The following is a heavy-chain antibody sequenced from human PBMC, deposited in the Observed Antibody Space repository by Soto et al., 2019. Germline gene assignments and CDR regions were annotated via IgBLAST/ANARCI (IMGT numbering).Heavy chain of an antibody. J-gene: IGHJ4*02. V-gene: IGHV4-59*01. Sequence: SETLSLTCTVSGGSISSYYWSWIRQPPGKGLEWIGYIYYSGSTNYNPSLKSRVTISVDTSKNQFSLKLSSVTAADTAVYYCARRTAAGPLGYWGQGTLVTVSS. CDR3: ARRTAAGPLGY. CDR2: IYYSGST. D-gene: IGHD6-13*01. CDR1: GGSISSYY.